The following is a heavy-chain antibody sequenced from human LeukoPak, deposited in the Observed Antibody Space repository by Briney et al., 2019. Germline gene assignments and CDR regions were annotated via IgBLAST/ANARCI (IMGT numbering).Heavy chain of an antibody. CDR3: ARDSAPIVVVVAALDY. CDR2: ISSSSSYI. CDR1: VFTLSDAW. Sequence: PGGSLRLSCAASVFTLSDAWVTWVRQAPGKGLEWVSSISSSSSYIYYADSVKGRFTISRDNAKNSLYLQMNSLRAEDTAVYYCARDSAPIVVVVAALDYWGQGTLVTVSS. V-gene: IGHV3-21*01. D-gene: IGHD2-15*01. J-gene: IGHJ4*02.